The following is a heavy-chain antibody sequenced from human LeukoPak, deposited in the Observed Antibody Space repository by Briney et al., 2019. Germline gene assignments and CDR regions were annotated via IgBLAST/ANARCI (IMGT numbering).Heavy chain of an antibody. J-gene: IGHJ6*02. CDR2: ISGSADNT. D-gene: IGHD6-6*01. CDR1: GFTFSDYS. V-gene: IGHV3-23*01. CDR3: AKSRGSSSSGWNTYYYGMDV. Sequence: PGGSLRLSCAASGFTFSDYSMSWVRQAPGKGLEWVSAISGSADNTYYADSVKGRFTISRDNSRNTLHLQMNSLRAEDTALYYCAKSRGSSSSGWNTYYYGMDVWGQGTTVTVSS.